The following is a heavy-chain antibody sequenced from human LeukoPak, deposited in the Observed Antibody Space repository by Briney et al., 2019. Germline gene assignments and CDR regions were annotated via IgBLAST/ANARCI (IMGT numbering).Heavy chain of an antibody. Sequence: SETLSLTCTVAAGSISSYYTSWIRHPQGKGLGWIGYIYYSGSTYYDPSLMSRVTISVDASKNLFSLKLSSVTAADTAVYYCASSGYDRCFDYWGQGTLVTVSS. V-gene: IGHV4-59*01. D-gene: IGHD5-12*01. J-gene: IGHJ4*02. CDR1: AGSISSYY. CDR2: IYYSGST. CDR3: ASSGYDRCFDY.